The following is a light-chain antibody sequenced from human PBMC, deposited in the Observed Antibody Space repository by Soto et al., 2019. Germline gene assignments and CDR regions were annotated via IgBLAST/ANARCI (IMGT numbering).Light chain of an antibody. Sequence: EIVLTQSPGTLSLSPGERATLSCRASQSVSSSYLAWYQQKHGQAPRPLIYGASSRATGIPDRFSGSGSGTDFTLTISRLEPDDFAVYYFQQYGSSPRTFGQGTKVEIK. J-gene: IGKJ1*01. CDR1: QSVSSSY. CDR2: GAS. CDR3: QQYGSSPRT. V-gene: IGKV3-20*01.